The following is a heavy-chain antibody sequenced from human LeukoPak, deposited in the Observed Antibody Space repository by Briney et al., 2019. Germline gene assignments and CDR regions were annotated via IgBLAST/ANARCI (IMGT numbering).Heavy chain of an antibody. CDR1: GFTFSSYG. V-gene: IGHV3-30*02. Sequence: GGSLRLSCAASGFTFSSYGMHWVRQAPGKGLEWVAFIRYDGSNKYYADSVKGRFTISRDNSKNTLYLQMNSLRAEDTAVYYCAKEGEAAAFFDYWGQGTLVTVSS. CDR3: AKEGEAAAFFDY. J-gene: IGHJ4*02. D-gene: IGHD6-13*01. CDR2: IRYDGSNK.